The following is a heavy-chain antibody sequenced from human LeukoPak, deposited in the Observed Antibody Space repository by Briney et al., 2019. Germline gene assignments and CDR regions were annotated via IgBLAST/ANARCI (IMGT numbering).Heavy chain of an antibody. CDR2: IGGSGTTI. J-gene: IGHJ4*02. D-gene: IGHD3-10*01. Sequence: GGSLRLSCAASGFTFSDYYMSWIRQAPGKGLEWVSYIGGSGTTIFYAHSVKGRFTISRDNAKNSLYLQMNSLRAEDTAVYYCARFAGSGSYYIDYWGQGTLVTVSS. CDR3: ARFAGSGSYYIDY. V-gene: IGHV3-11*01. CDR1: GFTFSDYY.